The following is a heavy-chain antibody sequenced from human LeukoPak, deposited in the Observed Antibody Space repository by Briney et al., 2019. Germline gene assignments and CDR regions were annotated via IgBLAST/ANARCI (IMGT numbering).Heavy chain of an antibody. D-gene: IGHD1-26*01. CDR3: ARPRVGALDAFDI. Sequence: SQTLSLTCTVSGGSISSYYWSWIRQPPGKGLEWIGYIYYSGSTIYNPSLKSRVTISVDTSKTQFSLKLSSVTAADTAVYYCARPRVGALDAFDIWGQGTMVTVSS. J-gene: IGHJ3*02. V-gene: IGHV4-59*08. CDR1: GGSISSYY. CDR2: IYYSGST.